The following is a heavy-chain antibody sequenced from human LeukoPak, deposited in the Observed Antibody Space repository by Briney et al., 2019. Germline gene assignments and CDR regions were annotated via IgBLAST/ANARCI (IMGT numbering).Heavy chain of an antibody. CDR3: ARGVGAAEDAFDI. D-gene: IGHD1-26*01. V-gene: IGHV3-48*01. CDR1: GFTFSSYS. Sequence: GGSLRLSCAASGFTFSSYSMNWVRQAPGKGLEWVSYISSSSSTIYYADSVKGRLTISRDNSKNTLYLQMNSLRAEDTAVYYCARGVGAAEDAFDIWGQGTMVTVSS. CDR2: ISSSSSTI. J-gene: IGHJ3*02.